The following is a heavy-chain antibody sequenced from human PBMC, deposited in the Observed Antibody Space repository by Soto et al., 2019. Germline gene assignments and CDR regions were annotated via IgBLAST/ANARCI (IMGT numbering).Heavy chain of an antibody. CDR1: GYTFRNFG. Sequence: QIQLLQSGAEVKKPGASVKVTCKASGYTFRNFGISWVRQAPGQGLEWMGWISAYNANANYAQKFQGRLTMTADTSTSTAYMELRSLRSDDTAVYYCARENSYFDYWGQGHLVNVSS. J-gene: IGHJ4*02. CDR3: ARENSYFDY. V-gene: IGHV1-18*01. CDR2: ISAYNANA.